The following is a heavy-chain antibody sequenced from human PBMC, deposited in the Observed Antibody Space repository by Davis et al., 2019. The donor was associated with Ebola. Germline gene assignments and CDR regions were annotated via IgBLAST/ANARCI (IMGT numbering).Heavy chain of an antibody. Sequence: GESLKISCVASGFTFSSYWMHWVRQAPGKGLVWVSRINSDGSSTSYADSVKGRFTISRDNAKNTLYLQMNSLRAEDTAVYYCARGIRYSGYYYYGVDVWGQGTTVTVSS. D-gene: IGHD5-12*01. CDR1: GFTFSSYW. CDR3: ARGIRYSGYYYYGVDV. J-gene: IGHJ6*02. CDR2: INSDGSST. V-gene: IGHV3-74*01.